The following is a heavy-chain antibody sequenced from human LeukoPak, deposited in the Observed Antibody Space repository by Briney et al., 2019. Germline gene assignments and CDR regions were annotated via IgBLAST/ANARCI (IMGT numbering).Heavy chain of an antibody. CDR2: ISSSSSYI. V-gene: IGHV3-21*01. D-gene: IGHD3-22*01. CDR3: ARPWYYDSSGYYYKIGAFDI. Sequence: GGSLRLSCAASGFTFSSYSMNWVRQAPGKGLEWVSSISSSSSYIYYADSVKGRFTISRDNATNSLYLQMNSLRAEDTAVYYCARPWYYDSSGYYYKIGAFDIWGQGTMVTVSS. J-gene: IGHJ3*02. CDR1: GFTFSSYS.